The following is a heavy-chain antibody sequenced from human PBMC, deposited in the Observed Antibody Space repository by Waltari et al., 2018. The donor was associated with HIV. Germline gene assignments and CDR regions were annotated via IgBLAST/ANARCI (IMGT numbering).Heavy chain of an antibody. V-gene: IGHV3-66*02. CDR1: GFLVSTTA. D-gene: IGHD2-21*01. J-gene: IGHJ5*02. CDR3: ARGVKYLYFVVSYWESDP. Sequence: QPEQSGGHLVHPGESLTLSCEPPGFLVSTTALTWVRQRPGRGVGLVGNLYVGGQTFCLFPIVGRFFASKYESRNSVFLEINYLCPDDSSIYYCARGVKYLYFVVSYWESDPWGQVTLVTVSS. CDR2: LYVGGQT.